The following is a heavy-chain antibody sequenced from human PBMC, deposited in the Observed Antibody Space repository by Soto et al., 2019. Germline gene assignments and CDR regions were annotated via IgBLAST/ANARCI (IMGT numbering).Heavy chain of an antibody. D-gene: IGHD2-2*02. CDR1: GGSISSYY. Sequence: SETLSLTCTVSGGSISSYYWSWIRQPAGKGLEWIGRIYTSGSTNYNPSLKSRVTMSVDTSKNQFSLKLSSVTAADTAVYYCAREGSYRIVVPAAIRVYGMDVWGQGTTVTVSS. CDR2: IYTSGST. J-gene: IGHJ6*02. CDR3: AREGSYRIVVPAAIRVYGMDV. V-gene: IGHV4-4*07.